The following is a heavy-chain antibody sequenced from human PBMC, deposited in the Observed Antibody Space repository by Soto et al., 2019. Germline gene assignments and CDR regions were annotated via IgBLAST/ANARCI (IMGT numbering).Heavy chain of an antibody. Sequence: ETLSLTCTVSGGSISSYYWSWIRQPPGKGLEWIGYIYYSGSTNYNPSLKSRVTISVDTSKNQFSLKLSSVTAADTAVYYCARSMKLKAMVMIDYHYYYGMDVWGQGTTVTVSS. CDR1: GGSISSYY. CDR2: IYYSGST. CDR3: ARSMKLKAMVMIDYHYYYGMDV. J-gene: IGHJ6*02. V-gene: IGHV4-59*01. D-gene: IGHD5-18*01.